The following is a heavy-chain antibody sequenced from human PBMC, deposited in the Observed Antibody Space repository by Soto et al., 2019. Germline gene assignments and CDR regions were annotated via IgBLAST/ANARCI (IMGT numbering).Heavy chain of an antibody. D-gene: IGHD2-2*01. CDR1: GFTFSSYG. CDR2: ISSDGSNK. Sequence: QVQLVESGGGVVQPGRSLRLSCTASGFTFSSYGMHWVRQAPGKGLEWVAVISSDGSNKYYADSVKGRFTISRDNSKNTLYLQMTSLRAEDTAVYYCANLIDYQLLSKYYYYYMDVWGKGTTVTVSS. CDR3: ANLIDYQLLSKYYYYYMDV. J-gene: IGHJ6*03. V-gene: IGHV3-30*18.